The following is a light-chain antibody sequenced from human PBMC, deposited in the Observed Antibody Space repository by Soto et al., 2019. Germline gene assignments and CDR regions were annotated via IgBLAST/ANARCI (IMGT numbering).Light chain of an antibody. J-gene: IGLJ1*01. Sequence: QAVVTQPPSVSGAPGQRVTISCTGSSSNIGAGYDVHWYQQLPGTAPKLLIYGNSNRPSGVPDRFSGSKSGTSASLAITGLQAEDDADYYCQSYDSSLGVFGTGTKLTVL. CDR2: GNS. V-gene: IGLV1-40*01. CDR1: SSNIGAGYD. CDR3: QSYDSSLGV.